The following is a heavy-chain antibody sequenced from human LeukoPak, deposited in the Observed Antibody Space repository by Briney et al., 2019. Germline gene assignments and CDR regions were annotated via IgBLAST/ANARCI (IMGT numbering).Heavy chain of an antibody. CDR2: IKQDGSEK. CDR1: GFTFSSYS. J-gene: IGHJ3*02. D-gene: IGHD6-13*01. CDR3: ARDYLTAAGSDAFDI. Sequence: GGSLGLSCAASGFTFSSYSMNWVRQAPGKGLEWVANIKQDGSEKYYVDSVKGRFTISRDNAKNPLYLQMNSLRAEDTAVYYCARDYLTAAGSDAFDIWGQGTMVTVSS. V-gene: IGHV3-7*01.